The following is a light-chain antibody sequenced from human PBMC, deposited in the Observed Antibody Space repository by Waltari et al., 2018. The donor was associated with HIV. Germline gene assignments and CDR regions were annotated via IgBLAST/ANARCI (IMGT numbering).Light chain of an antibody. Sequence: QSALTQPPSASGSPGQSVTISCTGTSSDVGCYNFVSWYQQHPGKAPKFIIYEVNKRPSGVPSRFSGSKSGNTASLTVSGLQAEDEADYYCSSYGGSDNRVVFGGGTKLTVL. V-gene: IGLV2-8*01. CDR2: EVN. CDR1: SSDVGCYNF. J-gene: IGLJ2*01. CDR3: SSYGGSDNRVV.